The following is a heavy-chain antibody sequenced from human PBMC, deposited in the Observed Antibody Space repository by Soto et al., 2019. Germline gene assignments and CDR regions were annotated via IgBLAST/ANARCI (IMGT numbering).Heavy chain of an antibody. CDR1: GGSISSGDYY. CDR3: ARGGNIVVVPAAIPHYYYYGMDV. CDR2: IYYSGST. V-gene: IGHV4-30-4*01. J-gene: IGHJ6*02. D-gene: IGHD2-2*01. Sequence: PSETLSLTCTVSGGSISSGDYYWSWIRQPPGKGLEWIGYIYYSGSTYYNPSLKSRVTISVDTSKNQFSLKLSSVTAADTAVYYCARGGNIVVVPAAIPHYYYYGMDVWDQGTTVTVSS.